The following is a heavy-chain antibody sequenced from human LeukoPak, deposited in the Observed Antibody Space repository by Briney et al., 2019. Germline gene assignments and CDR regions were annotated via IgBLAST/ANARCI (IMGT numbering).Heavy chain of an antibody. CDR3: ARDPSLVDGNYTDY. Sequence: SVKVSCKASGGTFSSYSISWVRQAPGQGLEWMGGIIPFFGTANYAQKFQGRVTITADESTSTAYMELNSLRSEDTAVYYCARDPSLVDGNYTDYWGQGTLVTVSS. J-gene: IGHJ4*02. CDR2: IIPFFGTA. V-gene: IGHV1-69*13. CDR1: GGTFSSYS. D-gene: IGHD4-17*01.